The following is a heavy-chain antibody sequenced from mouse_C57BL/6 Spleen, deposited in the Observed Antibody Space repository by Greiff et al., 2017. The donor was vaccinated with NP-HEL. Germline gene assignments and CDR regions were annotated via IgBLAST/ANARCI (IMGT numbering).Heavy chain of an antibody. J-gene: IGHJ2*01. CDR2: ISSGSSTI. Sequence: EVKLVESGGGLVKPGGSLKLSCAASGFTFSDYGMHWVRQAPEKGLEWVAYISSGSSTIYYADTVKGRFTIYRDNAKNTLFLQMTSLRSEDTAMYYCARTLYYGSSLFDYWGQGTTLTVSS. CDR1: GFTFSDYG. CDR3: ARTLYYGSSLFDY. V-gene: IGHV5-17*01. D-gene: IGHD1-1*01.